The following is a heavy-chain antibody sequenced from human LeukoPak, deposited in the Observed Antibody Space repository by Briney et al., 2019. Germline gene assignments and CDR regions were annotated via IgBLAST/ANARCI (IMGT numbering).Heavy chain of an antibody. CDR1: GSRFTSYW. J-gene: IGHJ6*02. CDR2: IYPGDSDT. V-gene: IGHV5-51*01. Sequence: GESLKISCQGSGSRFTSYWIGWVRQLPGKGLEWMGIIYPGDSDTRYSPSFQGQVTISADKSISTAYLQWSSLKASDTAMYYCARWDSSSWYRGNGMDVWGQGTTVTVSS. D-gene: IGHD6-13*01. CDR3: ARWDSSSWYRGNGMDV.